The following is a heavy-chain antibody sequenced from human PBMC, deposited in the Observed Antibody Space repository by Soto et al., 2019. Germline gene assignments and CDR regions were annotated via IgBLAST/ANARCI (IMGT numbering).Heavy chain of an antibody. CDR1: GFTFGDYA. D-gene: IGHD1-26*01. V-gene: IGHV3-49*03. J-gene: IGHJ4*02. Sequence: GGSLRLSCTASGFTFGDYAMSWFRQAPGKGLEWVGFIRSKAYGGTTEYAASVKGRFTISRDDSKSIAYLQMNSLKTEDAAVYYCTREFRRSSGSAGYWGQGTLVTVSS. CDR2: IRSKAYGGTT. CDR3: TREFRRSSGSAGY.